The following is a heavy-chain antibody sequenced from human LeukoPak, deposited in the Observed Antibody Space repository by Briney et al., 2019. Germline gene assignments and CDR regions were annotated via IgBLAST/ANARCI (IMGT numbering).Heavy chain of an antibody. CDR2: IYSDGNT. V-gene: IGHV3-53*01. Sequence: GGSLRLACAASGFTVSNNRLSWVRQAPGMGLEWVSTIYSDGNTYYPDSVKGRFTMSRDNAKNTLYLQMNSLRAEDTAVYYCVRDLRSADYWGQGTLVIVSS. D-gene: IGHD4-17*01. CDR3: VRDLRSADY. CDR1: GFTVSNNR. J-gene: IGHJ4*02.